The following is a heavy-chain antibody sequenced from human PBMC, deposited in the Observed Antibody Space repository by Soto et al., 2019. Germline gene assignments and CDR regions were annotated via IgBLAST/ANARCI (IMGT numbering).Heavy chain of an antibody. CDR3: ARDGGWTLSFDM. CDR1: GFTCTNHW. V-gene: IGHV3-7*01. CDR2: INQDGRDK. Sequence: EVQLVDSGGGLVQPGGSLRLSCAASGFTCTNHWMSWVRQAPGKGLEWVANINQDGRDKYYVDSVKGRFTISRANAENSLYLQINSLRAEDTAVYYCARDGGWTLSFDMWGQGTMVIVSS. D-gene: IGHD6-19*01. J-gene: IGHJ3*02.